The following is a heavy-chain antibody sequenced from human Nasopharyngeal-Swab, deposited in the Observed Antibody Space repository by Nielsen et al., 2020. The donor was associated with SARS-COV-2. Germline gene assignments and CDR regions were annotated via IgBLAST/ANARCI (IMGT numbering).Heavy chain of an antibody. J-gene: IGHJ4*02. V-gene: IGHV1-2*06. D-gene: IGHD2-21*02. CDR2: INPYSGGT. CDR3: ARDYCGGDCFPDS. Sequence: ASVKVSCKASGYTFTGYYIHWVRQAPGQGLEWMGRINPYSGGTSYAQKFQGGVSMTRDTSLSTAYMELSRLRSDGTAVYYCARDYCGGDCFPDSWGQGTLVPVSS. CDR1: GYTFTGYY.